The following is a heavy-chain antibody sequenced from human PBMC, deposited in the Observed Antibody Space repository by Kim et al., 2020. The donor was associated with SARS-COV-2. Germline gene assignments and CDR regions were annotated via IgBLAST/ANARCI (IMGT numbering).Heavy chain of an antibody. D-gene: IGHD1-26*01. CDR1: GGSFSGYY. CDR2: INHSGST. V-gene: IGHV4-34*01. CDR3: ARVMSGSYVGMDY. J-gene: IGHJ4*02. Sequence: SETLSLTCAVYGGSFSGYYWSWIRQPPGKGLEWIGEINHSGSTNYNPSLKSRVTISVDTSKNQFSLKLSSVTAADTAVYYCARVMSGSYVGMDYWGQGTLGTVSS.